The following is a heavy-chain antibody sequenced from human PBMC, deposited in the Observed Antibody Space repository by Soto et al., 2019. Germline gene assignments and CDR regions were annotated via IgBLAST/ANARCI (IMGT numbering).Heavy chain of an antibody. Sequence: QVQLVQSGAEVKKPGASVKVSCKASGYTFTGYYMHWVRQAPGQGLEWMGWINPNSGGTNYAQKFQGWVTMTRDTSISTAYMELSRLRSDDTAVYYCARGGATTWIQLWSSWLAYWGQGTLVTVSS. V-gene: IGHV1-2*04. J-gene: IGHJ4*02. D-gene: IGHD5-18*01. CDR1: GYTFTGYY. CDR2: INPNSGGT. CDR3: ARGGATTWIQLWSSWLAY.